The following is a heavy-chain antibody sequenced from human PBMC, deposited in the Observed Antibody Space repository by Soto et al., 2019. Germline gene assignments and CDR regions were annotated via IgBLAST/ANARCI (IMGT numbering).Heavy chain of an antibody. CDR2: IYHSGST. D-gene: IGHD6-13*01. V-gene: IGHV4-4*02. CDR3: ARVNLGQIAAAGTSQYYGMDV. J-gene: IGHJ6*02. CDR1: GGSIIRSNW. Sequence: PSETLSLTCAVSGGSIIRSNWWSFVRQPPGKGLEWIGEIYHSGSTNYNPSLKSRVTISVDKSKNQFSLKLSSVTAADTAVYYCARVNLGQIAAAGTSQYYGMDVWGQGTTVTVSS.